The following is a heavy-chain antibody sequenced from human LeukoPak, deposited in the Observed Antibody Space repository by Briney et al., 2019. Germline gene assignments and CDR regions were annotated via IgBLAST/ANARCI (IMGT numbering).Heavy chain of an antibody. CDR1: GYTLTELS. Sequence: ASVKVSCKVSGYTLTELSMHWVRQAPGKGLEWMGGFDPDDGETIYAQKFQGRVTMTEDTSTDTAYMQLSSLRSEDTAVYYCATGPRQITRLLWLGELSYYWGQGTLVTVSS. V-gene: IGHV1-24*01. D-gene: IGHD3-10*01. CDR2: FDPDDGET. J-gene: IGHJ4*02. CDR3: ATGPRQITRLLWLGELSYY.